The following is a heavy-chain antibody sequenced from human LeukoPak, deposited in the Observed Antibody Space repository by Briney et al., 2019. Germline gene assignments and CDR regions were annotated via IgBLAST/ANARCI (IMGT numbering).Heavy chain of an antibody. CDR1: GFTFSSYG. Sequence: GGSLRLSCAASGFTFSSYGMHWVRQAPGKGLEWVAVISYDGSNKYYADSVKGRFTISRDNSKNTLYLQMNSLRAEDTAVYYCAKGPGIAVAGTLGPNWFDPWGQGTLVTVSS. J-gene: IGHJ5*02. V-gene: IGHV3-30*18. CDR3: AKGPGIAVAGTLGPNWFDP. D-gene: IGHD6-19*01. CDR2: ISYDGSNK.